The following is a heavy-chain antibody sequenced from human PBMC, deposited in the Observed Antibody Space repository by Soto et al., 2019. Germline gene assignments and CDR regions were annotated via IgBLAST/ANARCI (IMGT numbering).Heavy chain of an antibody. V-gene: IGHV3-30*18. CDR2: ISYDGSNK. J-gene: IGHJ5*02. D-gene: IGHD1-26*01. Sequence: QVQLVESGGGVVQPGRSLRLSCAASGFSFSSYGMHWVRQAPGKGLEWVAPISYDGSNKFYADSVKGRFTISRDNSKNTLYLQVNSLRAEDTAVYYCAKDLFSGGSYPNWFDPWGQGTLVTVSS. CDR1: GFSFSSYG. CDR3: AKDLFSGGSYPNWFDP.